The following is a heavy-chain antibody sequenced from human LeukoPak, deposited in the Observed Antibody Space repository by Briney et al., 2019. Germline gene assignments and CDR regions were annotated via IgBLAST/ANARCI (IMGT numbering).Heavy chain of an antibody. J-gene: IGHJ4*02. V-gene: IGHV3-23*01. CDR1: GFTFSANA. D-gene: IGHD5-18*01. CDR3: AKEGYRYGYAIDY. Sequence: GGSLRLSCAASGFTFSANAMSWVRRAPGKGLEGFSAISGSGGSTYYADSVKGRFTISRDNSKNTLYLQMNSLRAEDTAVYYCAKEGYRYGYAIDYWGQGTLVTVSS. CDR2: ISGSGGST.